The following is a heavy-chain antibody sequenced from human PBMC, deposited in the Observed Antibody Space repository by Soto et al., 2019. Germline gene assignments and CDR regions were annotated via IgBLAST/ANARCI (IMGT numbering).Heavy chain of an antibody. D-gene: IGHD2-2*02. V-gene: IGHV3-23*01. Sequence: QPGGSLRLSCAASGFTFSSYTMSWVRQAPGKGLEWVSGISGSGASTEYAGSVRGRFTISRDNSKNTLYLQVNSLRADDTAVYYCARLGPYCSIISCYTSGFDFWGQGTRVTVSS. CDR1: GFTFSSYT. J-gene: IGHJ4*02. CDR2: ISGSGAST. CDR3: ARLGPYCSIISCYTSGFDF.